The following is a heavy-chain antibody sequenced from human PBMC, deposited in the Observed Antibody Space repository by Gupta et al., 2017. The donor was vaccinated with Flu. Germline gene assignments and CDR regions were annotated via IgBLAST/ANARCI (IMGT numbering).Heavy chain of an antibody. CDR3: ATSVEPPANADYCHFDMDV. V-gene: IGHV1-69*06. J-gene: IGHJ6*02. D-gene: IGHD4-17*01. CDR2: FVPRSDPT. CDR1: GCPCSTYV. Sequence: QVSLVLSDSEAPTPGSSVTVTCKVPGCPCSTYVITRVPQAPGQGLEWVGVFVPRSDPTHYEQRFQGRVTISADKSTNTSYMALTSLSSEDSAVYFCATSVEPPANADYCHFDMDVWGQGTTVTVSS.